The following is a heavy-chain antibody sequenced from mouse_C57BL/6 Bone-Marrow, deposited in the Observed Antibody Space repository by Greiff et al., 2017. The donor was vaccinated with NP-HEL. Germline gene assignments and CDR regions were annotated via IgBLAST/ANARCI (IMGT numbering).Heavy chain of an antibody. Sequence: DVKLVESGGGLVQPGGSLKLSCAASGFTFSDYYMYWVRQTPEKRLEWVAYISNGGGSTYYPDTVKGRFTISSDNAKNTLYLQMSRLKSEDTAMYYCARGGDYDEFAYWGQGTLVTVSA. CDR3: ARGGDYDEFAY. V-gene: IGHV5-12*01. D-gene: IGHD2-4*01. CDR2: ISNGGGST. J-gene: IGHJ3*01. CDR1: GFTFSDYY.